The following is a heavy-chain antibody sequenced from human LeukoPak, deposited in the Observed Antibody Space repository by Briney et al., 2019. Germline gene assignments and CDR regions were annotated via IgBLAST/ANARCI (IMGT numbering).Heavy chain of an antibody. CDR1: GFTVSSNY. J-gene: IGHJ4*02. CDR3: AKGSAAGRPYYFDY. Sequence: GGSLRLSCAASGFTVSSNYMSWVRQAPGKGLEWVSAIDSTGAYTWYADSVKGRFTISKDSFKTILYLQMNSLRAEDAAVYFCAKGSAAGRPYYFDYWGQGTLVTVSS. CDR2: IDSTGAYT. D-gene: IGHD6-25*01. V-gene: IGHV3-53*01.